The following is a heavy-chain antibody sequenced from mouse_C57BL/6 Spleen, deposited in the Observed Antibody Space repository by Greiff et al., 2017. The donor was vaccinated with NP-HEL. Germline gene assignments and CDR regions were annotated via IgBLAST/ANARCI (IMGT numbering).Heavy chain of an antibody. CDR2: IWRGGST. CDR3: AKNYGKPYYYAMDY. V-gene: IGHV2-5*01. CDR1: GFSLTSYG. J-gene: IGHJ4*01. Sequence: QVHVKQSGPGLVQPSQSLSITCTVSGFSLTSYGVHWVRQSPGKGLEWLGVIWRGGSTDYNAAFMSRLSITKDNSKSQVFFKMNSLQADDTAIYYCAKNYGKPYYYAMDYWGQGTSVTVSS. D-gene: IGHD2-1*01.